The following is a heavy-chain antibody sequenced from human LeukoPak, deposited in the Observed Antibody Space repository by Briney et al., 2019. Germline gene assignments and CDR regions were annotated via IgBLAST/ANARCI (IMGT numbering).Heavy chain of an antibody. D-gene: IGHD6-13*01. V-gene: IGHV4-59*01. CDR1: GGSISSYY. Sequence: PSETLSLTCTVSGGSISSYYWSWIRQPPGKGLEWIGYIYYSGSTNYNPSLKSRVSISVHTSKNQFSLTLSYVTAADTAVYYCARDHEGASWYPPYYYYYYMDVWGKGTTVTVSS. CDR3: ARDHEGASWYPPYYYYYYMDV. J-gene: IGHJ6*03. CDR2: IYYSGST.